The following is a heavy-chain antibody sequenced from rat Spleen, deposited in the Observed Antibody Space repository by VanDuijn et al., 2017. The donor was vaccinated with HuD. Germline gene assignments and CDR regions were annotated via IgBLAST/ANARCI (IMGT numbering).Heavy chain of an antibody. CDR2: ITTGGDDP. V-gene: IGHV5S23*01. J-gene: IGHJ3*01. Sequence: EVQLVEAGGGLVQPGRSLKLACAASGFNLSDLDMAWVRQAPTKDLAWVASITTGGDDPYYLDSGKGRFTITRDEEERTLYLQLDSLRSEDTATNFWARLGGLRNWFTYWGLVTLVTVSS. CDR1: GFNLSDLD. D-gene: IGHD4-3*01. CDR3: ARLGGLRNWFTY.